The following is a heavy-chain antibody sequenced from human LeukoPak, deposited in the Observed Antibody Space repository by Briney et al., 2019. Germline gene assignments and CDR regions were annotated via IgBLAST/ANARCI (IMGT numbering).Heavy chain of an antibody. D-gene: IGHD6-19*01. CDR1: GGSISSGGYY. CDR3: ASNKGQWLFSD. J-gene: IGHJ4*02. Sequence: PSQTLSLTCTVSGGSISSGGYYWSWIRQHPGKGLEWIGSIYHSGSTYYNPSLKSRVTISVDTSKNQFSLRLSSVTAADTAVYYCASNKGQWLFSDWGQGTLVTVSS. V-gene: IGHV4-39*07. CDR2: IYHSGST.